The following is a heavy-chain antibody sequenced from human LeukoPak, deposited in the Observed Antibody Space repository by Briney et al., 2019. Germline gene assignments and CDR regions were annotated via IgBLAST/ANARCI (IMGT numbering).Heavy chain of an antibody. CDR2: ITYDGSEK. CDR3: PKVRNSRSPNYYYDDLDL. D-gene: IGHD2/OR15-2a*01. Sequence: GGSLRLSCAASGFSFNRYGMEWVRQAPGKGLEWLATITYDGSEKNYADSVQGRFTISRDNSKNTLYLQLSSLRPEDTAVYYCPKVRNSRSPNYYYDDLDLWRQGPTLPVCS. V-gene: IGHV3-30*02. J-gene: IGHJ6*02. CDR1: GFSFNRYG.